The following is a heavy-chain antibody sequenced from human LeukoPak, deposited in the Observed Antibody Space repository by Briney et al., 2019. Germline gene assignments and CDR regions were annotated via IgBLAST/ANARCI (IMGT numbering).Heavy chain of an antibody. Sequence: GGSLRLSCAASGFTFSSYGMHWVRQAPGKGLEWVAFIRYDGSNKYYADSVKGRFTISRDNSKNTLYLQMNSLRAEDTAVYYCAKDQPPIFGVVISAFDIWGQGTMVTVSS. CDR1: GFTFSSYG. J-gene: IGHJ3*02. CDR3: AKDQPPIFGVVISAFDI. D-gene: IGHD3-3*01. CDR2: IRYDGSNK. V-gene: IGHV3-30*02.